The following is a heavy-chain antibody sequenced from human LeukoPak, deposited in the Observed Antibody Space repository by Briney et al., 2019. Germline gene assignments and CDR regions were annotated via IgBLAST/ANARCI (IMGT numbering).Heavy chain of an antibody. J-gene: IGHJ5*01. Sequence: PGGSLRLSCAASGFTFSSFAMSWVRQAPGKGLEWVSAIRGSGGSTNYADSVKGRFTISRDNSKNMLYLQMNSPRAEDTAVYYCAKHKENYGDSCLDDSWGQGTLVTVSS. CDR1: GFTFSSFA. CDR3: AKHKENYGDSCLDDS. D-gene: IGHD4-17*01. V-gene: IGHV3-23*01. CDR2: IRGSGGST.